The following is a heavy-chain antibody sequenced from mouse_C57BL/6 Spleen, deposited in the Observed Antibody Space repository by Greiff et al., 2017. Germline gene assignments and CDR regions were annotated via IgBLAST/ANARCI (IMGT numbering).Heavy chain of an antibody. CDR1: GYTFTSYW. CDR3: ARSYDYDGLAWFAY. J-gene: IGHJ3*01. D-gene: IGHD2-4*01. V-gene: IGHV1-61*01. Sequence: VQLQQPGAELVRPGSSVKLSCKASGYTFTSYWMDWVKQRPGQGLEWIGNIYPSDGETHYNQKFKDKATLTVDKSSSTAYMQLSSLTSEDSAVYCCARSYDYDGLAWFAYWGQGTLVTVSA. CDR2: IYPSDGET.